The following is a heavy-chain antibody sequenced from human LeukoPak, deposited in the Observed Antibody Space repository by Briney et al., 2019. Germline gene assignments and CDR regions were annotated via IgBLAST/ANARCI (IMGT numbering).Heavy chain of an antibody. V-gene: IGHV4-34*01. J-gene: IGHJ4*02. Sequence: PSETLSLTCAVYGGSFSGYYWSWIRQPPGKGLEWIGEINHSGSTNYNPSLKSRVTISVDTSKNQLSLKLSSVTAADTAVYYCASRAKTINTALDYWGQGTLVTVSS. CDR1: GGSFSGYY. CDR3: ASRAKTINTALDY. CDR2: INHSGST. D-gene: IGHD5-12*01.